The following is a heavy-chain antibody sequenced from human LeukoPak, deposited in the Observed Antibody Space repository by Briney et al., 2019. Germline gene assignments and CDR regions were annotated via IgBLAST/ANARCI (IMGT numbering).Heavy chain of an antibody. Sequence: GGSLRLSCAASGFTFSSYGMHWVRQAPGKGLEWVAVISYDGSNKYYADSVKGRFTISRDNSKNTLYLQMNSLRAEDTAVYYCAKIKGGDGTYFDYWGQGTLVTVSS. V-gene: IGHV3-30*18. CDR2: ISYDGSNK. J-gene: IGHJ4*02. D-gene: IGHD3-16*01. CDR3: AKIKGGDGTYFDY. CDR1: GFTFSSYG.